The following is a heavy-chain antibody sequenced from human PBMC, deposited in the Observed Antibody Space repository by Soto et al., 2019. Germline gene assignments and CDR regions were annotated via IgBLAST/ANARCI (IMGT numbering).Heavy chain of an antibody. CDR1: GFTFSSYG. J-gene: IGHJ5*02. CDR2: IWYDGSNK. CDR3: ARGIVPTSSNSSDP. V-gene: IGHV3-33*01. Sequence: GGSLRLSCAASGFTFSSYGMHWVRQAPGKGLEWVAVIWYDGSNKYYADSVKGRFTISRDNSKNTLYLQMNSLRAEDTAVYYCARGIVPTSSNSSDPRGPGPLVTVFS. D-gene: IGHD2-2*01.